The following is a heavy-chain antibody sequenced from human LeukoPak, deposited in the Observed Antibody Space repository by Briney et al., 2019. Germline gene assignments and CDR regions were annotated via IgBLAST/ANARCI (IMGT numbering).Heavy chain of an antibody. D-gene: IGHD3-9*01. CDR1: GGTFSSYA. V-gene: IGHV1-69*13. J-gene: IGHJ6*03. CDR2: IIPIFGTA. Sequence: SVKVSCKASGGTFSSYAISWVRQAPGQGLEWMGGIIPIFGTANYAQKFQGRVTITADESTSTAYMELSSLRSEATAVYYCASSGGLRYFDWSHMDVWGKGTTVTVSS. CDR3: ASSGGLRYFDWSHMDV.